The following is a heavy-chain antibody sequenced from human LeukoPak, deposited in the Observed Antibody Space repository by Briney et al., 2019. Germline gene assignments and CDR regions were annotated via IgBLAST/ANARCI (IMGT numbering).Heavy chain of an antibody. CDR1: GFTFRSYA. D-gene: IGHD3-10*01. CDR2: ISYDGNNQ. J-gene: IGHJ4*02. V-gene: IGHV3-30*04. CDR3: AKTMVRGEYYFDF. Sequence: GGSLRLSCAASGFTFRSYAMHWVRQAPGTGLEWVSFISYDGNNQYYADSVKGRFTISRDNSKNTLYLQMNSLRTEDTAVYYCAKTMVRGEYYFDFWGQGTLVTVSS.